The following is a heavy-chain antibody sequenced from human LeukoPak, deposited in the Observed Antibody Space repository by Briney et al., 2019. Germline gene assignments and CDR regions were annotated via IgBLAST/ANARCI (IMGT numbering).Heavy chain of an antibody. J-gene: IGHJ4*02. D-gene: IGHD4-17*01. V-gene: IGHV1-8*02. CDR1: GYTFTSYG. CDR2: MNPNSGNT. CDR3: ARGRDYGASASDY. Sequence: ASVKVSCKASGYTFTSYGISWVRQAPGQGLEWMGWMNPNSGNTGYAQKFQGRVTMTRNTSISTAYMELSSLRSEDTAVYYCARGRDYGASASDYWGQGTLVTVSS.